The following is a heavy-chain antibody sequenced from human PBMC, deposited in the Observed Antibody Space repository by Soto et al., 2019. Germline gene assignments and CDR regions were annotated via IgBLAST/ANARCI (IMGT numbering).Heavy chain of an antibody. CDR3: ARDGGGEDYYDSSDNDAFDI. Sequence: QVQLQQWGAGLLKPSETLSLTCAVYGGSFSGYYWSWIRQPPGKGLEWIGEINHSGSTNYNPSLKSRVTISVDTSKKQFSLKLSSVTAADTSVYYCARDGGGEDYYDSSDNDAFDIWGQGTMVTVSS. J-gene: IGHJ3*02. V-gene: IGHV4-34*01. CDR2: INHSGST. D-gene: IGHD3-22*01. CDR1: GGSFSGYY.